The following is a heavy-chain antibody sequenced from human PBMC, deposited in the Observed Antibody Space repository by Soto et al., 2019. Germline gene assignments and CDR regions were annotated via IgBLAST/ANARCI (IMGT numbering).Heavy chain of an antibody. D-gene: IGHD3-10*01. CDR3: ARVPQRGHNIYSGIMDV. Sequence: SETLSLTCTVSGGAINTYYWNWIRQPAGKGLEWIGRVFSSGATSHNPSLNGRVTMSVDMSKSQFSLRLSSVTAADTAVYYCARVPQRGHNIYSGIMDVWGRGSTVTVSS. V-gene: IGHV4-4*07. CDR2: VFSSGAT. J-gene: IGHJ6*02. CDR1: GGAINTYY.